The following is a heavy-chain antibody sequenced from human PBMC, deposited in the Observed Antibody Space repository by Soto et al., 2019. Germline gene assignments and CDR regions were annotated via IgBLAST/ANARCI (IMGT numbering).Heavy chain of an antibody. CDR2: IYPGESDT. CDR3: ARLGAYSSSSNLDY. V-gene: IGHV5-51*01. J-gene: IGHJ4*02. Sequence: GECLKNSCKGSGYNFTSYLIRWGRQMPGKGLEWMGIIYPGESDTRYSPSFQGQVTISADKSISTAYLQWSSLKASDTAMYYCARLGAYSSSSNLDYWGQGTLVTVSS. CDR1: GYNFTSYL. D-gene: IGHD6-6*01.